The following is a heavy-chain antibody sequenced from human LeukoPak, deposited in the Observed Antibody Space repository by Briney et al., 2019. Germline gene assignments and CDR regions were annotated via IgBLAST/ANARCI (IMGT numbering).Heavy chain of an antibody. CDR2: IYTSGST. Sequence: SDTLSLTCTVSGGAISSYHWSWIRQPPGQALEWIGYIYTSGSTNYNPSLKSRVTVSVDTSKNQFSLKLSSVTAADTAVYYCARVMADYYDSSGYGDWGQGTLVTVSS. V-gene: IGHV4-4*09. CDR3: ARVMADYYDSSGYGD. J-gene: IGHJ4*02. D-gene: IGHD3-22*01. CDR1: GGAISSYH.